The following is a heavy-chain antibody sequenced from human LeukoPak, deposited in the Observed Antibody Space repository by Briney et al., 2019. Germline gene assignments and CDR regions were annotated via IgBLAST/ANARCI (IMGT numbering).Heavy chain of an antibody. V-gene: IGHV4-39*07. CDR2: IYYSGST. D-gene: IGHD3/OR15-3a*01. J-gene: IGHJ3*02. Sequence: SETLSLTCTVSGGSISSSSYYWGWIRQPPGKGLEWIGSIYYSGSTYYNPSLKSRVTISVDTSKNQFSLKLSSVTAADTAVYYCAVDKGDAFDIWGQGTMVTVSS. CDR3: AVDKGDAFDI. CDR1: GGSISSSSYY.